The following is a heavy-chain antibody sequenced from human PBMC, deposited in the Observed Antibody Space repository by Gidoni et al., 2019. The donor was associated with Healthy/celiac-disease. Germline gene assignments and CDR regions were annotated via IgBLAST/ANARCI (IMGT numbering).Heavy chain of an antibody. D-gene: IGHD6-13*01. CDR2: INPNSGGT. J-gene: IGHJ5*02. CDR1: GYTFTGYY. CDR3: ARDWEQQLVMPGWFDP. V-gene: IGHV1-2*06. Sequence: QVQLVQSGAEVKTPGASVKVSCKASGYTFTGYYMHWVRQAPGQGLEWMGRINPNSGGTNYAQKFQGRVTMTRDTSISTAYMELSRLRSDDTAVYYCARDWEQQLVMPGWFDPWGQGTLVTVSS.